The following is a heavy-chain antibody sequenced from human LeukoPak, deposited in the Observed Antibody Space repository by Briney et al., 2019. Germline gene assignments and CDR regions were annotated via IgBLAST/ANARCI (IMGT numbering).Heavy chain of an antibody. CDR2: TSTSYSGDT. Sequence: SETLSLTCTVSGVSISSYYWSWNRRSPGKGLEWIAYTSTSYSGDTNYNPFLESRVTISLDTSKNQFSLKLSSVTAADAAVYYCARGERPGPDYWGQGTLVTVSS. V-gene: IGHV4-59*01. D-gene: IGHD6-25*01. CDR3: ARGERPGPDY. CDR1: GVSISSYY. J-gene: IGHJ4*02.